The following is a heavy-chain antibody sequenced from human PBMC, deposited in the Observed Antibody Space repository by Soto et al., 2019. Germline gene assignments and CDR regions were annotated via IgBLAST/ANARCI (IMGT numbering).Heavy chain of an antibody. V-gene: IGHV3-23*01. CDR1: GFTFTTYT. J-gene: IGHJ4*01. D-gene: IGHD3-22*01. Sequence: GGSLRLSCAASGFTFTTYTMSWVRQAPGKGLEWVSVISGSGGRPSYADSVQGRFIISRDNPKSTLYLQMNSLKTEDTGIYYCTTDSYSSIIVVRFDYWGHGTLVTVSS. CDR2: ISGSGGRP. CDR3: TTDSYSSIIVVRFDY.